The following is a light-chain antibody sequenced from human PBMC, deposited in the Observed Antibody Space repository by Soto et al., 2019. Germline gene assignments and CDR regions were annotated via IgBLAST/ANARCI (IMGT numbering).Light chain of an antibody. Sequence: EIVLTQSPATLSLSPGERATLSCRASQSVRGYLAWYQQKPGQAPRLLIFGASSRATGIPDRFSGSGSGTDFTLTISRLEPEDFAVFYCQQYGTLPLTFGGGTKVDIK. CDR2: GAS. CDR1: QSVRGY. J-gene: IGKJ4*01. V-gene: IGKV3-20*01. CDR3: QQYGTLPLT.